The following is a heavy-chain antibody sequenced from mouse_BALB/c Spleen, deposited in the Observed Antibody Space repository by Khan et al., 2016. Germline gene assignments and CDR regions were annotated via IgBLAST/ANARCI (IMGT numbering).Heavy chain of an antibody. D-gene: IGHD1-2*01. CDR2: ISYSGST. V-gene: IGHV3-2*02. CDR3: ARTARIKY. Sequence: EVQLQESGPGLVKPSQSLSLTCTVSGYSITSGYGWNWIRQFPGNKLEWMGYISYSGSTNYNPSLKSRISITRDTSKNQFFLQLNSVTTEDTATXYCARTARIKYWGQGTTLTVSS. CDR1: GYSITSGYG. J-gene: IGHJ2*01.